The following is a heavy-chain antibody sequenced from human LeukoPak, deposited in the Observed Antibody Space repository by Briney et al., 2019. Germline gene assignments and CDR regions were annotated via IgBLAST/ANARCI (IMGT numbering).Heavy chain of an antibody. CDR1: GGSISSSSYY. V-gene: IGHV4-61*01. D-gene: IGHD3-10*01. Sequence: SETLSLTCTVSGGSISSSSYYWGWIRQPPGKGLEWLGYIYYSGITNYNPSLKSRVTISVDTSKNQFSLRLTSMTAADTALYYCARDRINNWFDPWGQGTLVTVSS. CDR3: ARDRINNWFDP. J-gene: IGHJ5*02. CDR2: IYYSGIT.